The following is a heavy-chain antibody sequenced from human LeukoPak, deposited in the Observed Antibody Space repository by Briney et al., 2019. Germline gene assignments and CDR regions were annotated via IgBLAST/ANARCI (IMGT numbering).Heavy chain of an antibody. Sequence: ASETLSLTCAVSGYSISIGYYWGWIRQPPGKGLEWIGSIYHSGSTYYNPSLKSRVTMSVDTSKNQFSLKLSSVTAADTAVYYCARDFWSGYSISFDYWGQGTLVTVSS. V-gene: IGHV4-38-2*02. CDR1: GYSISIGYY. D-gene: IGHD3-3*01. CDR2: IYHSGST. J-gene: IGHJ4*02. CDR3: ARDFWSGYSISFDY.